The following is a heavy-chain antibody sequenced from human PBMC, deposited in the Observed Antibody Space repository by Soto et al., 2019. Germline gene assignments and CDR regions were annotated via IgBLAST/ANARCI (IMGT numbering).Heavy chain of an antibody. D-gene: IGHD3-22*01. CDR1: GFTVSSNY. J-gene: IGHJ1*01. V-gene: IGHV3-53*01. CDR2: IYSGGST. Sequence: GGSLRLSCAASGFTVSSNYMSWVRRAPGKGLEWVSVIYSGGSTYYADSVKGRFTISRDNSKNTLYLQMNSLRAEDTAVYYCARDRVESGYPEYFQHWGQGT. CDR3: ARDRVESGYPEYFQH.